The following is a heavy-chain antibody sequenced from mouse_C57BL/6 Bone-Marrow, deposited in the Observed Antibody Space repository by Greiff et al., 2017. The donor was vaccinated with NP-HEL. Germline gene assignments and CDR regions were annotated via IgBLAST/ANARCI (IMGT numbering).Heavy chain of an antibody. CDR1: GFTFSDYG. D-gene: IGHD3-3*01. V-gene: IGHV5-17*01. Sequence: EVMLVESGGGLVKPGGSLKLSCAASGFTFSDYGMHWVRQAPEKGLEWVAYISSGSSTIYYADKLKGRFTFTRDNAKNTLFLQMTSRRSEDEAMDYCARRGWFSGALDYWGQGTSVTVSA. CDR2: ISSGSSTI. J-gene: IGHJ4*01. CDR3: ARRGWFSGALDY.